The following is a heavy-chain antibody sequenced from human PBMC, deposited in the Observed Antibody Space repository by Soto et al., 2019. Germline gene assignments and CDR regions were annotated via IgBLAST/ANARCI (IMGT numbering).Heavy chain of an antibody. D-gene: IGHD5-18*01. CDR3: ANRTQPYSYGYGWYFDL. V-gene: IGHV3-11*01. CDR2: ITGSGGTI. CDR1: GFTFSDYY. Sequence: PGGSLRLSCAASGFTFSDYYISWIRQAPGKGLEWVSYITGSGGTIYYADSVRGRFTISRDNTKNSLYLQMNSLRADETAVYYCANRTQPYSYGYGWYFDLWGRGTLVTASS. J-gene: IGHJ2*01.